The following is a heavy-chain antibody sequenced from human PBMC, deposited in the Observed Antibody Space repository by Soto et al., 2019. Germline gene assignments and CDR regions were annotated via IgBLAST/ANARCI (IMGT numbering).Heavy chain of an antibody. Sequence: ASVKVSCKASGYTFTSYGISWVRQAPGQGLEWMGWISAYNGNTNYAQKLQGRVTMTTDTSTSTAYMELRSLRSDDTAVYYCARVYYYDSSGYPDYYYYGMDVWGQGTTVTVS. CDR3: ARVYYYDSSGYPDYYYYGMDV. CDR1: GYTFTSYG. V-gene: IGHV1-18*01. CDR2: ISAYNGNT. D-gene: IGHD3-22*01. J-gene: IGHJ6*02.